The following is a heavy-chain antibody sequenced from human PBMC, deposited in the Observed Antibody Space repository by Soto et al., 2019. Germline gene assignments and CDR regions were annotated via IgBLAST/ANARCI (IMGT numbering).Heavy chain of an antibody. Sequence: PWGSLRLSCAASGFTFISYEINWVRHSPLKGLEWVSYISSSGSTIYYADSVKGRFTISRDNAKNSLYLQTNGLSAEDTAVYYCARVRIVVVTTYPGDYYGMDVWGQGTTVTVSS. D-gene: IGHD2-21*02. CDR3: ARVRIVVVTTYPGDYYGMDV. J-gene: IGHJ6*02. CDR1: GFTFISYE. V-gene: IGHV3-48*03. CDR2: ISSSGSTI.